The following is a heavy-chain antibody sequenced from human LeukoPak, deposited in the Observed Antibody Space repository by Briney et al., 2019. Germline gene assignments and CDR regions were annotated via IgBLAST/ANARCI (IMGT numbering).Heavy chain of an antibody. CDR3: AKDPRQGGGMFFDY. V-gene: IGHV3-53*01. J-gene: IGHJ4*02. D-gene: IGHD1-14*01. Sequence: GGSLRLSCAASGFTVSSNYMTWVRQAPGKGLEWVSTITHSGETTHYADSVKGRFTISRDNSRKTLFLQMNSLRVEGTAVYYCAKDPRQGGGMFFDYWGQGNLVTVSS. CDR2: THSGETT. CDR1: GFTVSSNY.